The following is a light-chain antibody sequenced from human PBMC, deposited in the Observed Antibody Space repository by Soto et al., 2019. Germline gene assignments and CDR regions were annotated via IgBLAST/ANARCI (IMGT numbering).Light chain of an antibody. V-gene: IGLV1-51*02. CDR1: TSNIGLND. CDR3: GAWDTSLNGGL. J-gene: IGLJ2*01. CDR2: ENN. Sequence: QSVLTQPPSVSAAPGQDVTISCYGSTSNIGLNDVAWYQQLPGTAPKLLLYENNKRPSGIPDRFSGSKSGTSATLGITGLQTGDEADYYCGAWDTSLNGGLFGGGTKLTVL.